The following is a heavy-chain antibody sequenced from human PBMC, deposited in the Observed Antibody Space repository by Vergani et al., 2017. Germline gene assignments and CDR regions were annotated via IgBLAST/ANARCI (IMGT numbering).Heavy chain of an antibody. V-gene: IGHV4-39*01. J-gene: IGHJ4*02. Sequence: QLQLQESGPGLVEPSETLSLTCTVSGASISSNSYYWGWVRQSPGNGLEWIGSIYYSGSTYYNPSLKSRVTISVDTSKNQFSLKLSSVTAADTAVYYCASHDIRRDYWGQGTLVTVSS. CDR2: IYYSGST. CDR3: ASHDIRRDY. CDR1: GASISSNSYY. D-gene: IGHD3-9*01.